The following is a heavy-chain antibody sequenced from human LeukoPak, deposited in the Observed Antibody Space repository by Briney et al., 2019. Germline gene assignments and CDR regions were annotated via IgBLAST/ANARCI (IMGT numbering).Heavy chain of an antibody. J-gene: IGHJ4*02. Sequence: ASVKVSCKASGYTFTGYYLHWVRQAPGQGLEWMGWINPNSGDTNYGQKFQGRVTMTRDTSISTAYVELSRLRSDDTAVYYCARGTGEGYTYGRYYFDYWGQGTLVTVSS. V-gene: IGHV1-2*02. CDR2: INPNSGDT. CDR3: ARGTGEGYTYGRYYFDY. CDR1: GYTFTGYY. D-gene: IGHD5-18*01.